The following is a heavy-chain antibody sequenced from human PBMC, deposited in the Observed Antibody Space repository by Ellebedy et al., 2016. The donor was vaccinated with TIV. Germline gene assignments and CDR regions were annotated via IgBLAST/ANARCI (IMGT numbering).Heavy chain of an antibody. CDR1: GGSISSYY. Sequence: MPGGSLRLSCTVHGGSISSYYWSWIRQSPGKGLEWIGYIYYSGSTNYNPSLKSRVTISVDTSKNQFSLKLSSVTAADTAVYYCATSPIAVAGSFFYWGQGTLVTVSS. J-gene: IGHJ4*02. CDR2: IYYSGST. V-gene: IGHV4-59*08. D-gene: IGHD6-19*01. CDR3: ATSPIAVAGSFFY.